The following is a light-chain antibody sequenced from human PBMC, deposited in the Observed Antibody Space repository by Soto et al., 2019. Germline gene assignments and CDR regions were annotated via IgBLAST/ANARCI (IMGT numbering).Light chain of an antibody. V-gene: IGLV1-51*01. J-gene: IGLJ3*02. Sequence: QSVLTQPPSVSAAPGQKVTISCSGSSSNIGNNFVSWYQQLPGTAPKLLIYDNNKRSSGIPDRFSGSKSGTSATLGITGLQTGDEADYYCGTWDSSLSAWMFSAGTKVTVL. CDR1: SSNIGNNF. CDR3: GTWDSSLSAWM. CDR2: DNN.